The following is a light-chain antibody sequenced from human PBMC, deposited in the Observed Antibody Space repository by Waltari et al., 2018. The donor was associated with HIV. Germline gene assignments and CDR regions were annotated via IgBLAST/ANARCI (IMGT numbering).Light chain of an antibody. Sequence: EIVLTQSPGTLSLSPGERVILSCRAIQSVSSHYLAWFQQKPGQPPRLLIYATSNRATDIPERFSGSGSGTDFTLTITRLEPEDFAVYYCHQYGTSPPITFGQGTRLEIK. V-gene: IGKV3-20*01. J-gene: IGKJ5*01. CDR1: QSVSSHY. CDR3: HQYGTSPPIT. CDR2: ATS.